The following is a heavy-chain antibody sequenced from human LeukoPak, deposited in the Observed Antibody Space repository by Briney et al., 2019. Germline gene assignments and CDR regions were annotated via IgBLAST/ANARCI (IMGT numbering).Heavy chain of an antibody. V-gene: IGHV1-2*02. J-gene: IGHJ4*02. CDR1: GYTFSGYY. CDR3: AAMMTTVTTGPFDY. D-gene: IGHD4-17*01. Sequence: ASVKVPCKASGYTFSGYYMHWVRQAPGQGLEWMGWINPNSGGTNYAQKFQGRVTMTRDTCLSTAYMELSRLRSDATAVYYCAAMMTTVTTGPFDYWGQGTLVTVSS. CDR2: INPNSGGT.